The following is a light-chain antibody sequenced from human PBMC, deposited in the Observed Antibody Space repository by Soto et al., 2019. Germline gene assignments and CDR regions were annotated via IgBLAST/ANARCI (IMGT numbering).Light chain of an antibody. CDR2: WAS. CDR1: QTVFHSSNSKNY. V-gene: IGKV4-1*01. CDR3: QQYYGSPLT. Sequence: DIVMTQSPVSLAVSLGERATINCKSSQTVFHSSNSKNYLAWFQQRPGQPPNLLIFWASTRESGVPDRFSGSGSGTDFTLTIRSLQAEDVEVYYCQQYYGSPLTFGGGTKVDIK. J-gene: IGKJ4*01.